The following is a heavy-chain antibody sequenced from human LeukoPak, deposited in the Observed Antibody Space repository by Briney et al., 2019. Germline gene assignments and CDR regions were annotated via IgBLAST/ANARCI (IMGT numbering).Heavy chain of an antibody. D-gene: IGHD2-2*02. CDR1: GGTFSSHT. CDR3: ARGYCTSTTCYMYNWLDP. J-gene: IGHJ5*02. V-gene: IGHV1-69*02. CDR2: IIPFIGVT. Sequence: SVKVSCKASGGTFSSHTINWVRQAPGQGLEWMGRIIPFIGVTKYAQKFQARVTITAVKSTSTAYMELSSLKSEDTAVYYCARGYCTSTTCYMYNWLDPWGQGTLVTVSS.